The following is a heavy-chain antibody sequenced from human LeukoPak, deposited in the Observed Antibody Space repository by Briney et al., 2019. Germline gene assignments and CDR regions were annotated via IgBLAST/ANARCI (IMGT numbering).Heavy chain of an antibody. CDR2: MSIVGKKK. D-gene: IGHD3-9*01. Sequence: GRSLRLSCAVSGFTLSNYAVHWVRQAPGKGLEWLAVMSIVGKKKYIADSVKGRFSVSRDISKDTLYLQMDSLRAEDTALYYCAREGHSDLLTGYSPVEYYYYYMDVWGKGTTVTVSS. CDR1: GFTLSNYA. CDR3: AREGHSDLLTGYSPVEYYYYYMDV. V-gene: IGHV3-30*04. J-gene: IGHJ6*03.